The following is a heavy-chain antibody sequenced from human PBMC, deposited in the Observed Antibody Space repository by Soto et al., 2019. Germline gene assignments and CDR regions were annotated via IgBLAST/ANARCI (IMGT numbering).Heavy chain of an antibody. D-gene: IGHD6-6*01. V-gene: IGHV3-48*03. J-gene: IGHJ4*02. CDR2: IGSSGSTI. Sequence: PWWSLRLSCAASGFTCSSFEMNWCRQAPGKGLEWVSKIGSSGSTIWYADSVKGRFTISRDNAKNSLYLQMNSLRGEDTAVYYCARATYSSSYYFDSWGQGTLVTVSS. CDR1: GFTCSSFE. CDR3: ARATYSSSYYFDS.